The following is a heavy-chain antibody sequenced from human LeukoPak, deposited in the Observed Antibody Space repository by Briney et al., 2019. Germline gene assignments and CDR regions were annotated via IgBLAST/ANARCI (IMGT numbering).Heavy chain of an antibody. D-gene: IGHD1-1*01. Sequence: ASVKVSCKASGYTFTSYDINWVRQATGQGLEWLGWMNPNSGNTGYAQKFQRRVTMTRNTSISTAYMELSRLRSEDTAGYYCARAWNEEYYYYYMDVWGKGTTVTISS. CDR2: MNPNSGNT. J-gene: IGHJ6*03. V-gene: IGHV1-8*01. CDR3: ARAWNEEYYYYYMDV. CDR1: GYTFTSYD.